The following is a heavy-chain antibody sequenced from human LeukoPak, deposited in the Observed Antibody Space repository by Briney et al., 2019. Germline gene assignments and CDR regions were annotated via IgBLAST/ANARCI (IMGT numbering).Heavy chain of an antibody. CDR3: ARDSVGTTGY. CDR1: GGSIRSADYY. Sequence: PSQTLSLTCTVSGGSIRSADYYWSWIRQTPGKGLEWIGYIYYYGSTNYNPTLRSRVTMSVDTSKNQFSLKLSAVTAADTAVYYCARDSVGTTGYWGQGTLVTVSS. J-gene: IGHJ4*02. V-gene: IGHV4-30-4*01. D-gene: IGHD4-11*01. CDR2: IYYYGST.